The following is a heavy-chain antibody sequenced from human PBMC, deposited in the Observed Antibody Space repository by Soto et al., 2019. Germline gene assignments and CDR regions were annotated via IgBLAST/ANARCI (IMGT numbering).Heavy chain of an antibody. Sequence: QVPLVQSGAEVKKPGASVKVYCKASGYTFTSYAMHWVRQAPGHRLEWMGWINAGNGNTKYSQKFQGRVTITRDTSASTAYMELSSLRSEDTAVYYCARDGGYSGYEYFDYWGQGTLVTVSS. V-gene: IGHV1-3*01. CDR1: GYTFTSYA. J-gene: IGHJ4*02. CDR2: INAGNGNT. CDR3: ARDGGYSGYEYFDY. D-gene: IGHD5-12*01.